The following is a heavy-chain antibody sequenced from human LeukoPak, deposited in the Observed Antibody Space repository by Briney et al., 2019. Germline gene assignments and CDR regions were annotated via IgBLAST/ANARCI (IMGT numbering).Heavy chain of an antibody. Sequence: PSETLSLTCAVYGRSFNDYYWSWIRQPPGKGLEWIGEINHSGDTNYYPSLKSRVTISVDTSKNQFSLKLSSMTAADTAVYYCARVYSSRSSYLAYWGQGTLVTVSS. CDR2: INHSGDT. V-gene: IGHV4-34*01. CDR3: ARVYSSRSSYLAY. CDR1: GRSFNDYY. D-gene: IGHD6-13*01. J-gene: IGHJ4*02.